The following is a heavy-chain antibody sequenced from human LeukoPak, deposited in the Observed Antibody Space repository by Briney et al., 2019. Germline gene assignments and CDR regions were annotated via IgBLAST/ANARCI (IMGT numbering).Heavy chain of an antibody. CDR1: GGSISSYY. D-gene: IGHD5-24*01. CDR2: IYYSGST. Sequence: SETLSLTCTVSGGSISSYYWSWIRQPPGKGLEWIGYIYYSGSTNYNPSFKSRVTISVDTSKNQFSLKLSSVTAADTAVYYCATVYNETDAFDIWGQGTMVTVSS. J-gene: IGHJ3*02. CDR3: ATVYNETDAFDI. V-gene: IGHV4-59*01.